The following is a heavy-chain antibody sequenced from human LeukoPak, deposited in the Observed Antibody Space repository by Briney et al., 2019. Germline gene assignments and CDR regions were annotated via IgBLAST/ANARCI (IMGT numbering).Heavy chain of an antibody. V-gene: IGHV4-39*07. D-gene: IGHD3-3*01. Sequence: SETLSLTCTVSGVSINNSNYYWAWIRQPPGKELEWIGIMSFTGSSHYNPSFQGRFTLSVDTSKNQFSLKVSSVTAADTAMYYCARDRPFGRVVSAILGAFDMWGRGTLVTVSS. J-gene: IGHJ3*02. CDR1: GVSINNSNYY. CDR3: ARDRPFGRVVSAILGAFDM. CDR2: MSFTGSS.